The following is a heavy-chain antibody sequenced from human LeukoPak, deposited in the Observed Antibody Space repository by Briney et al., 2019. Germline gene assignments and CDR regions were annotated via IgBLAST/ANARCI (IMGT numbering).Heavy chain of an antibody. CDR2: ISGSSSTI. CDR3: ARGPSALVVAATPIDY. J-gene: IGHJ4*02. D-gene: IGHD2-15*01. CDR1: GFSFSSYS. V-gene: IGHV3-48*01. Sequence: PGGSLRLSCAASGFSFSSYSMNWVRQAPGKGLEWVSFISGSSSTIDYADSVKGRFTISRDNGKNSLYLQMNSLRAEDTAVYYCARGPSALVVAATPIDYWGQGTLVTVSS.